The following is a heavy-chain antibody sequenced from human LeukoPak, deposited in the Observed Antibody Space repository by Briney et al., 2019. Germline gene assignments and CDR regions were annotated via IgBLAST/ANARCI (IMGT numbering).Heavy chain of an antibody. V-gene: IGHV3-23*01. Sequence: GGSLRLSCAASGFTFSSYAMSWVRQAPGKGLEWVSAISGSGGSTYYADSVKGRFTISRDNSKNTLYLQMNSLRAEDTAVYYCARDRRPYSSSWSFDYWGQGTLVTVSS. CDR2: ISGSGGST. D-gene: IGHD6-13*01. CDR1: GFTFSSYA. J-gene: IGHJ4*02. CDR3: ARDRRPYSSSWSFDY.